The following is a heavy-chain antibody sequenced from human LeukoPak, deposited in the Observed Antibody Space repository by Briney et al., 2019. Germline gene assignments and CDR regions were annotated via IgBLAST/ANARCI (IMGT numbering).Heavy chain of an antibody. J-gene: IGHJ3*02. D-gene: IGHD5-24*01. V-gene: IGHV4-61*02. Sequence: PSQTLSLTRTVSGGSISSGSYYWSWIRQPAGKGLEWIGRIYTSGSTNYNPSLKSRVTISVDTSKNQFSLKLSSVTAADTAVYYCARERWVDAFDIWGQGTMVTVSS. CDR3: ARERWVDAFDI. CDR1: GGSISSGSYY. CDR2: IYTSGST.